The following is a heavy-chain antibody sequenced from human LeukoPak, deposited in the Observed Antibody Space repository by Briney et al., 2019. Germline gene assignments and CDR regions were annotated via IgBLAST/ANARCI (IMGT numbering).Heavy chain of an antibody. D-gene: IGHD2-2*02. CDR1: GYTLTELS. V-gene: IGHV1-24*01. CDR3: ARDGHCSSTSCYTDY. J-gene: IGHJ4*02. Sequence: SVKVSCKVSGYTLTELSMHWVRQAPGKGLEWMGGFDPEDGETIYAQKFQGRVTITADESTSTAYMELSSLRSEDTAVYYCARDGHCSSTSCYTDYWGQGTLVTVSS. CDR2: FDPEDGET.